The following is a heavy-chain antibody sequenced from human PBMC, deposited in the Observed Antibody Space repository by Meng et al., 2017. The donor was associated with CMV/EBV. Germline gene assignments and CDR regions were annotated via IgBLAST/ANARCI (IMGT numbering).Heavy chain of an antibody. CDR1: GVTFSSYS. Sequence: GGSLRLSCAASGVTFSSYSMNWVRQAPGKGLEWVSSISSSSSYIYYADSVKGRFTISRDNAKNSLYLQMNSLSAEDTAVYYCARDGEAYCGGDCSSWGQGTLVTVSS. CDR3: ARDGEAYCGGDCSS. CDR2: ISSSSSYI. V-gene: IGHV3-21*01. J-gene: IGHJ4*02. D-gene: IGHD2-21*01.